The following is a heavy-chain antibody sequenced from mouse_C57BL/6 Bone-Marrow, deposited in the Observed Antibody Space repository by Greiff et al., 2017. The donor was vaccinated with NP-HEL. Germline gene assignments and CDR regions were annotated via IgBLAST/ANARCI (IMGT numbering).Heavy chain of an antibody. D-gene: IGHD2-10*02. CDR3: ARHRGYGFSFAY. J-gene: IGHJ3*01. CDR2: ISNGGGST. Sequence: EVQRVESGGGLVQPGGSLKLSCAASGFTFSDYYMYWVRQTPEKRLEWVAYISNGGGSTYYPDTVKGRFTISRDNAKNTLYLQMSRLKSEDTAMYYCARHRGYGFSFAYWGQGTLVTVSA. V-gene: IGHV5-12*01. CDR1: GFTFSDYY.